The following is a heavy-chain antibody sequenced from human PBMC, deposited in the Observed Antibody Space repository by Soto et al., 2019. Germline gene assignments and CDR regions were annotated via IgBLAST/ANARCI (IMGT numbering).Heavy chain of an antibody. J-gene: IGHJ4*02. CDR3: ARVVHYGGNGRFVHFDS. Sequence: GGSLRLSCAASGFTFSPDWMHWVRQAPGKGLVWVSHINSDGSSTSYADSGKGRFTISRDNANNTLYLQMNTLRAEDTAVYYCARVVHYGGNGRFVHFDSWGQGALVTVSS. V-gene: IGHV3-74*01. D-gene: IGHD4-17*01. CDR1: GFTFSPDW. CDR2: INSDGSST.